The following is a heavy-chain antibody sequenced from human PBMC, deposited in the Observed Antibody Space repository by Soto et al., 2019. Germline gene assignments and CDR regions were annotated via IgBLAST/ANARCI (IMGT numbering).Heavy chain of an antibody. CDR2: IYYSGST. J-gene: IGHJ4*02. CDR3: ARPGGSGWFYFDS. D-gene: IGHD6-13*01. CDR1: GGSISSGDYY. V-gene: IGHV4-30-4*01. Sequence: PSETLSLTCTVSGGSISSGDYYWSWIRQPPGKGLEWIGYIYYSGSTYYNPSLKSRVTISVDTSKNHFSLKLTSVTAADTAVYYCARPGGSGWFYFDSWGQGSQVTVSS.